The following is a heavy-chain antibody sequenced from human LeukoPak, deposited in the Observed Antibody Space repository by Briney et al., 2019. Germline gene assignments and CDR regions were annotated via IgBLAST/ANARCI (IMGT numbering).Heavy chain of an antibody. CDR3: ARRKVGGTGDY. D-gene: IGHD1-26*01. CDR2: VSGNGGSS. CDR1: GFTFSNYG. V-gene: IGHV3-23*01. Sequence: GGSLRLSCAASGFTFSNYGMSWVRQAPGKGLEWVSAVSGNGGSSFYADSVKGRFTISRDNSKNTLFLQVDSLRAEDSAIYYCARRKVGGTGDYWGQGTQVTVSS. J-gene: IGHJ4*02.